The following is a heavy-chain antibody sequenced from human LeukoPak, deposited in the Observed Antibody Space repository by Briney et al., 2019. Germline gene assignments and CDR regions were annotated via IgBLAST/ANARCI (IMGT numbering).Heavy chain of an antibody. D-gene: IGHD1-26*01. CDR1: GFIVNSNY. J-gene: IGHJ4*02. CDR3: ARGGGYYAIDY. Sequence: GGSLRLSCAASGFIVNSNYMNWVRQAPGKGLEWVSVLYSDDTTYYADSVKGRFTISRDNSKNTLYLQMNNLRAEDTAVYYCARGGGYYAIDYWGQGTLVTVPS. V-gene: IGHV3-53*01. CDR2: LYSDDTT.